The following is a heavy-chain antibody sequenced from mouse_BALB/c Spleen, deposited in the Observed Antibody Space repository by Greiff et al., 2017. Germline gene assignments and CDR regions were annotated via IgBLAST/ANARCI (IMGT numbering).Heavy chain of an antibody. V-gene: IGHV1-54*03. CDR2: INPGSGGT. D-gene: IGHD1-1*01. CDR1: GYAFTNYF. J-gene: IGHJ4*01. CDR3: ANYYGSRGYAMDY. Sequence: VQLQQSGAELVRPGTSVKVSCKASGYAFTNYFIEWVKQRPGQGLEWIGVINPGSGGTNYNEKFKGKATLTADKSSSTAYMQLSSLTSDDSAVYFCANYYGSRGYAMDYWGQGTSVTVSS.